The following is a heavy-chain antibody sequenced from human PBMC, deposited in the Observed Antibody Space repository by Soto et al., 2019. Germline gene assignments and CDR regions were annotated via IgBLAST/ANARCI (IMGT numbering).Heavy chain of an antibody. V-gene: IGHV1-69*13. CDR3: ARGPPQWFDP. J-gene: IGHJ5*02. CDR2: IIPIFGTA. Sequence: ASVKVSCKASGGTFSSNAISWVRQAPGQGLEWMGGIIPIFGTANYAQKFQGRVTITADESTSTAYMELSSLRSEDTAVYYCARGPPQWFDPWGQGTLVTVSS. CDR1: GGTFSSNA.